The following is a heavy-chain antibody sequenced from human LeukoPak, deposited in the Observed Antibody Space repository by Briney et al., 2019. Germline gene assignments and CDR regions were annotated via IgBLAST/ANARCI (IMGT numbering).Heavy chain of an antibody. Sequence: PGRSLRLSCATSGFTFDDYAMHWVRQAPGKGLEWVSGISWNSGSIGYADSVQGRFTISRDNAKNTLYLQMNSLRAEDTAMYYCARVSGGSYSPFDSWGLGTLVTVSS. CDR1: GFTFDDYA. V-gene: IGHV3-9*01. D-gene: IGHD1-26*01. CDR2: ISWNSGSI. CDR3: ARVSGGSYSPFDS. J-gene: IGHJ4*02.